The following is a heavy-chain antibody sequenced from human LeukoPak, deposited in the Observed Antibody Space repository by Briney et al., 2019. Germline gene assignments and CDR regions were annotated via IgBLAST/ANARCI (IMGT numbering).Heavy chain of an antibody. J-gene: IGHJ6*02. CDR2: VSYDGSNK. V-gene: IGHV3-30-3*01. CDR3: ARGVGGWFPPDDYGMDV. Sequence: GGSLRLSCAASGFTFNKYAMHWVRQAPGKGLEWVGVVSYDGSNKYYADSVKGRFTIPRDNSNNTLYLQMNSLRPEDTAVYYCARGVGGWFPPDDYGMDVWGQGTTVTVSS. CDR1: GFTFNKYA. D-gene: IGHD6-19*01.